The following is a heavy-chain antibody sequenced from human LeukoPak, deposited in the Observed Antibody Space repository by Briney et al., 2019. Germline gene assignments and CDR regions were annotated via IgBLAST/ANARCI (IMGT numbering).Heavy chain of an antibody. D-gene: IGHD3-9*01. J-gene: IGHJ4*02. V-gene: IGHV3-33*01. CDR2: IWYDGSNK. CDR1: GFTFGSYG. Sequence: PGGSLRLSCAASGFTFGSYGMHWVRQAPGKGLEWVAVIWYDGSNKYYAGSVKGRFTISRDNPRNTLYLQMNSLRPEDTAVYYCAREGRYDILTGYYPLNNWGQGARVTVSS. CDR3: AREGRYDILTGYYPLNN.